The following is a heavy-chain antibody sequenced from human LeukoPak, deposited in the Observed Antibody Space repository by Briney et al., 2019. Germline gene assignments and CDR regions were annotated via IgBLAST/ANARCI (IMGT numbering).Heavy chain of an antibody. CDR2: ISYDGSNK. D-gene: IGHD3-22*01. Sequence: GGSLRLSCAASGFTFSSYAMHWVRQAPGKGLEWVAVISYDGSNKYYADSVKGRFTISRDNSRNTLYLQMNSLRAEDTAVYYCARDSLSDGKLTYDSSGYPGYWGQGTLVTVSS. V-gene: IGHV3-30*04. J-gene: IGHJ4*02. CDR1: GFTFSSYA. CDR3: ARDSLSDGKLTYDSSGYPGY.